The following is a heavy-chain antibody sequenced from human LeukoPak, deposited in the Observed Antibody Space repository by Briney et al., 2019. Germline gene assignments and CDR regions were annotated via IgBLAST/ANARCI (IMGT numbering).Heavy chain of an antibody. CDR1: GFTFSDYY. CDR2: ISSSSSYI. Sequence: PGGSLRLSCAASGFTFSDYYMSWIRQAPGKGLEWVSYISSSSSYIYYADSVKGRFTISRDNAKNSLYLQMNSLRAEDTAVYYCARAAHCSSTSCLDYWGQGTLVTVSS. D-gene: IGHD2-2*01. V-gene: IGHV3-11*06. CDR3: ARAAHCSSTSCLDY. J-gene: IGHJ4*02.